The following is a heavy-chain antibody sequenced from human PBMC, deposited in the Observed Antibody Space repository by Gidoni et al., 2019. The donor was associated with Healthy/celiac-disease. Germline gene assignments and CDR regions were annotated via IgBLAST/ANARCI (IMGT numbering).Heavy chain of an antibody. CDR3: ARGVRGFTVTTEYSVLYYYYMDV. CDR1: GGSICSYY. Sequence: QVQLQSSVPGLVKPSETLSLTCTVSGGSICSYYWSWIRQPPGKVLEWTGYIYYSGSTNYNPSLKSRVTISVDTSKNQFSLKLSSVTAADTAVYYCARGVRGFTVTTEYSVLYYYYMDVWGKGTTVTVSS. J-gene: IGHJ6*03. V-gene: IGHV4-59*01. CDR2: IYYSGST. D-gene: IGHD4-4*01.